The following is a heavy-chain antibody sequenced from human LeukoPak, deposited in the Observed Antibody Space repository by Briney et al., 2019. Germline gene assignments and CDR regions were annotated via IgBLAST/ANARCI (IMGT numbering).Heavy chain of an antibody. CDR1: GGSISSSNYY. Sequence: PSETLSLTCTVSGGSISSSNYYWGWIRQPPGKGLEWIGSISYSGSTYYNPSLKSRVTISVDTSKNQFSLKLSSVTAADTAVYYCARDRGTWNDDGFDYWGQGTLVTVSS. J-gene: IGHJ4*02. V-gene: IGHV4-39*07. CDR2: ISYSGST. D-gene: IGHD1-1*01. CDR3: ARDRGTWNDDGFDY.